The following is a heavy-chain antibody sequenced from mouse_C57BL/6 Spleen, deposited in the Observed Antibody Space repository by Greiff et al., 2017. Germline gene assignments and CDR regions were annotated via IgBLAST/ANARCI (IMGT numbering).Heavy chain of an antibody. J-gene: IGHJ2*01. D-gene: IGHD2-4*01. V-gene: IGHV1-42*01. CDR1: GYSFTGYY. CDR3: ARGGDYYDYDGAPYFDY. CDR2: INPSTGGT. Sequence: EVQLQQSGPELVKPGASVKISCKASGYSFTGYYMNWVKQSPEKSLEWIGEINPSTGGTTYNQKFKAKATLTVDKSSSTAYMQLKSLTSEDSAVYYCARGGDYYDYDGAPYFDYWGQGTTLTVSS.